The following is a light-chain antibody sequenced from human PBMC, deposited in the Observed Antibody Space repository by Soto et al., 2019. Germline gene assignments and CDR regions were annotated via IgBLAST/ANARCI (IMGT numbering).Light chain of an antibody. CDR1: QSISSY. CDR3: QQSYSTILT. CDR2: AAS. V-gene: IGKV1-39*01. J-gene: IGKJ4*01. Sequence: DIQMTQSPSSLSASVGDRVTITCRASQSISSYLNWYQQKPGKAPKLLIYAASSLQSGVPSRFSGSGSGTDFTLTISSLQPEDFATYYCQQSYSTILTFGGGTAVDIX.